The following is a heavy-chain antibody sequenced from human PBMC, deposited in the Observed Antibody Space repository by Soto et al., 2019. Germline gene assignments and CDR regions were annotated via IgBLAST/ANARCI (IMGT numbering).Heavy chain of an antibody. CDR1: VYSFTGYA. Sequence: GASGKVSCKASVYSFTGYAMHWVRQAPGQGLEWMGWINPKNGATNYARKFQGWVTMIRDTSISTDYMELSSLRSEDTAVYSCARIGAGVVAATDSYYYMAVWGKGTTVTVSS. J-gene: IGHJ6*03. CDR2: INPKNGAT. D-gene: IGHD2-15*01. V-gene: IGHV1-2*04. CDR3: ARIGAGVVAATDSYYYMAV.